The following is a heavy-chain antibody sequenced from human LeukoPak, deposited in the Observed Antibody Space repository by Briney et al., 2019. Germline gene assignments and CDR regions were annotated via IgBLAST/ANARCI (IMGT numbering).Heavy chain of an antibody. J-gene: IGHJ4*02. D-gene: IGHD1-26*01. CDR3: ASLYSGSYSSDH. CDR1: GFTFDDYA. V-gene: IGHV3-9*01. Sequence: GRSLRLSCAASGFTFDDYAMHWVRQAPGKGLEWVSGISWNSGSIGYADSVKGRSTISRDNAKNSLYLQMNSLRTEDTALYYCASLYSGSYSSDHWGQGTLVTVSS. CDR2: ISWNSGSI.